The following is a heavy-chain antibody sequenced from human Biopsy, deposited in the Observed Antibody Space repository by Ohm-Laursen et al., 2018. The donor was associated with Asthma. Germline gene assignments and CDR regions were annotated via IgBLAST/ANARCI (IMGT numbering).Heavy chain of an antibody. V-gene: IGHV4-31*03. D-gene: IGHD3-22*01. Sequence: SQTLSLTCPVSYGSITSGGYYCTWIRQHPGKGLEWFGFIYYSGSTYYNPSLKSRVSISIDTSKNQFSLKLSSVTAADTAVYYSARAQDYYDSRGYYRSFDYWGQGTLVTVSS. CDR3: ARAQDYYDSRGYYRSFDY. CDR2: IYYSGST. CDR1: YGSITSGGYY. J-gene: IGHJ4*02.